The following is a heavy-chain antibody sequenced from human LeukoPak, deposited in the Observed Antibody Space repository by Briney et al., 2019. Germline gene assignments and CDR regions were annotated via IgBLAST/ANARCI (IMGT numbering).Heavy chain of an antibody. CDR1: GFTFTTYW. D-gene: IGHD3-10*02. CDR3: AELGITMIGGV. J-gene: IGHJ6*04. Sequence: GGSLRLSCAASGFTFTTYWMTWVRQAPGKGLEWVANINQDGTEKYYVDSVKGRFTISRDNAKNSLHLQMNSLRVEDTAVYYCAELGITMIGGVWGKGTTVTISS. CDR2: INQDGTEK. V-gene: IGHV3-7*01.